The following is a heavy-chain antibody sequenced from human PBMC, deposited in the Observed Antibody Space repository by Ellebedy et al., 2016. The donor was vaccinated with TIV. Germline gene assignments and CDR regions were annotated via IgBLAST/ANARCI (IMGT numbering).Heavy chain of an antibody. CDR3: ATTYGDYGVELHY. J-gene: IGHJ4*02. Sequence: GESLKISCKGSGYSFPDSWIAWVRQMPGKGLEWMGIIFPSDSDTRYSPSFQGQVTISADKSIRTAYLQWNSLKASDTAMYYCATTYGDYGVELHYWGQGTPVTVSS. CDR2: IFPSDSDT. D-gene: IGHD4-17*01. CDR1: GYSFPDSW. V-gene: IGHV5-51*01.